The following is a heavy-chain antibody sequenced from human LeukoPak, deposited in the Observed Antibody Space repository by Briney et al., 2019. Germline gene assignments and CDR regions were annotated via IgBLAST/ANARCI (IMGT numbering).Heavy chain of an antibody. CDR1: GGSFGGYY. D-gene: IGHD1-1*01. CDR3: ASGDNDPLFDY. CDR2: INHSGST. V-gene: IGHV4-34*01. J-gene: IGHJ4*02. Sequence: SETLFLTCAVYGGSFGGYYWSWIRQPPGKGLEWIGEINHSGSTNYNPSLKSRVTISVDTSKNQFSLKLSSVTAADTAVYYCASGDNDPLFDYWGQGTLVTVSS.